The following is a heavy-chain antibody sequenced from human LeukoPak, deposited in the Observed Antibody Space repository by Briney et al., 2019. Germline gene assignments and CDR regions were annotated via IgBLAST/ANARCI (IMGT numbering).Heavy chain of an antibody. D-gene: IGHD2-15*01. CDR3: ARVGGCSGGGCCSGVYYYYYMDV. Sequence: ASVKVSCKASGYTFTSYVFSWVRQAPGQGLEWMGWSSAYNGNTNYVQKFQGRVTMTTDTSTRTAYMELRSLRSDDEAVYYCARVGGCSGGGCCSGVYYYYYMDVWGKGTTVTVSS. CDR1: GYTFTSYV. V-gene: IGHV1-18*01. J-gene: IGHJ6*03. CDR2: SSAYNGNT.